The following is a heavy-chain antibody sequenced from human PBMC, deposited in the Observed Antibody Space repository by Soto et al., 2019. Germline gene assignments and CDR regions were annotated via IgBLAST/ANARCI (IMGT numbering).Heavy chain of an antibody. CDR1: GGSISSYY. V-gene: IGHV4-59*08. CDR3: ARRYGYYFDY. Sequence: QVQLQESGPGLVKPSETLSLTCTVSGGSISSYYWSWIRQPPGKGLEWIGYIYYSGSTNYNPSLKRRAHLSVATSKNQSSLKLSSVTAADTAVYYCARRYGYYFDYWGQGTLVTVSS. J-gene: IGHJ4*02. CDR2: IYYSGST. D-gene: IGHD4-17*01.